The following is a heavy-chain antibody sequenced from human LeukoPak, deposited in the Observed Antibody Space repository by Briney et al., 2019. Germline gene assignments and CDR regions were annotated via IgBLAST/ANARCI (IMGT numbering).Heavy chain of an antibody. CDR1: GFSFSSYS. Sequence: GGSLRLSCAASGFSFSSYSMNWVRQAPGKGLEWVSSISSSSYIYYADSVKGRFTISRDNAKNSLCLQMNSLRAEDTAVYYCARVGQWLVQMAPDAFDIWGQGTMVTVSS. V-gene: IGHV3-21*01. D-gene: IGHD6-19*01. CDR3: ARVGQWLVQMAPDAFDI. CDR2: ISSSSYI. J-gene: IGHJ3*02.